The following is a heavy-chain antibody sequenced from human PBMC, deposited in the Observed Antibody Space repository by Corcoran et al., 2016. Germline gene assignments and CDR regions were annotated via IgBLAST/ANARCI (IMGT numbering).Heavy chain of an antibody. CDR3: ARVDVCGSYSCRYFDY. CDR1: GGSISSSNW. D-gene: IGHD1-26*01. V-gene: IGHV4-4*02. CDR2: IYHSGST. Sequence: QVQLQESGPGLVKPSGTLSLTCAVSGGSISSSNWWSWVRQPPGKGLEGIGEIYHSGSTNYNPSLKSRVTISVDKSKNQFSLKLSSVTAADTAVDYCARVDVCGSYSCRYFDYWGQGTLVTVSS. J-gene: IGHJ4*02.